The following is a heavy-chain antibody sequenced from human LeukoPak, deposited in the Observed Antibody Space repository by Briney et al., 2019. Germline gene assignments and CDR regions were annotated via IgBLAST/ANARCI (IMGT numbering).Heavy chain of an antibody. J-gene: IGHJ4*02. Sequence: GGSLRLSCAASGFTFSDYGMHWVRQAPGKGLEWVAVIWYDGSNTYYADSVKGRFTISRDNSKNTLYRQMNSLRPEDTAVYYCARDNIVATTTDYWGQGTLVTVSS. CDR2: IWYDGSNT. V-gene: IGHV3-33*01. D-gene: IGHD5-12*01. CDR1: GFTFSDYG. CDR3: ARDNIVATTTDY.